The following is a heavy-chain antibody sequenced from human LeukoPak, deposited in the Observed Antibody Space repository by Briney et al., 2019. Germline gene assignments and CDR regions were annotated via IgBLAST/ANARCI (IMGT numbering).Heavy chain of an antibody. V-gene: IGHV3-7*01. J-gene: IGHJ4*02. D-gene: IGHD2-2*01. CDR2: INQDGTEK. CDR3: AREDASGALDY. Sequence: GGSLRLSCAASGFTFSSYWMSWVRQAPGKGLEWVANINQDGTEKYYVDSVKGRFTISRDNAKNSLYLQMNSLRAEDTAVYYCAREDASGALDYWGQGTLVTVSS. CDR1: GFTFSSYW.